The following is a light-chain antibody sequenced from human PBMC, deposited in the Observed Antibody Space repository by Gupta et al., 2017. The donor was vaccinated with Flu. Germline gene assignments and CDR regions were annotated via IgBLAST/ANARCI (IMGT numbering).Light chain of an antibody. J-gene: IGKJ1*01. Sequence: EIVFTQSPATLSLSPGERATLSCRASQSVSSYLAWYQQTPGQAPRLLIYDAAKRATGIPARLRGSGAGTEVTLTISSREAEDFAVYYCQQRRNWPPPWTFGQGTKVEIK. V-gene: IGKV3-11*01. CDR2: DAA. CDR3: QQRRNWPPPWT. CDR1: QSVSSY.